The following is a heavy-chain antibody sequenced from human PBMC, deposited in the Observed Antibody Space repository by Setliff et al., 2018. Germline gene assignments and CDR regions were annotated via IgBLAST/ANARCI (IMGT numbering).Heavy chain of an antibody. D-gene: IGHD5-18*01. CDR3: ASLTLRGYSYGYEAFDI. V-gene: IGHV4-59*11. J-gene: IGHJ3*02. Sequence: LSLTCTVSGGFISSHYWSWIRQPPGKGLEWIGSIYYSGSTNYNPSLKSRVTISVDTSKNQFSLKLSSVTAADTAVYYCASLTLRGYSYGYEAFDIWGQGTMVTVSS. CDR2: IYYSGST. CDR1: GGFISSHY.